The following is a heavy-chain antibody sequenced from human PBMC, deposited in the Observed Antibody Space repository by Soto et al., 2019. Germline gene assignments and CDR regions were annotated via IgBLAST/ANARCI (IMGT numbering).Heavy chain of an antibody. Sequence: SETLSLTCTVSGGSISSYYWSWIRQPPGKGLEWIGYIYYSGSTNYNPSLKSRVTILVDTSKNQFSLKLSSVTAADTAVYYCARQRDFWSGYKVWGQGTLVTVSS. CDR3: ARQRDFWSGYKV. CDR2: IYYSGST. D-gene: IGHD3-3*01. J-gene: IGHJ4*02. CDR1: GGSISSYY. V-gene: IGHV4-59*01.